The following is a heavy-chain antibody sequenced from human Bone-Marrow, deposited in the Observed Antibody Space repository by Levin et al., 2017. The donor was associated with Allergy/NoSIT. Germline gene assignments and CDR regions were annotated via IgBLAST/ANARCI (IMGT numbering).Heavy chain of an antibody. Sequence: GGSLRLSCAASGFTFGTYGIHWVRQAPGRGLEWVALIWSDGSKQYYADSVKGRFIISRDNAKNTVYLQMHSLRVEDTAVYYCVRGRRGVDVWGRGTTITVSS. V-gene: IGHV3-33*01. D-gene: IGHD3-10*01. CDR2: IWSDGSKQ. CDR1: GFTFGTYG. CDR3: VRGRRGVDV. J-gene: IGHJ6*04.